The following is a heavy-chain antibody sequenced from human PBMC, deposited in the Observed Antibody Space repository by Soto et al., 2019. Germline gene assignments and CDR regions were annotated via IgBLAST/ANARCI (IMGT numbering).Heavy chain of an antibody. CDR1: GYTFTTFW. V-gene: IGHV5-10-1*01. CDR2: IDPRDSYV. Sequence: GESLKISCTGFGYTFTTFWISWVRQMPGKGLEWMGRIDPRDSYVNYSPSFQGHVTISLDKSISTAYLQWGSLKASDTAMYYCARMFCSTTTCDSWFDPWGQGTLVTVSS. CDR3: ARMFCSTTTCDSWFDP. D-gene: IGHD2-2*01. J-gene: IGHJ5*02.